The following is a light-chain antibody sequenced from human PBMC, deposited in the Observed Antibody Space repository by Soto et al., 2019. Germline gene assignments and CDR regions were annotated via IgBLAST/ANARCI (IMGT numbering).Light chain of an antibody. CDR1: QTIFSTSYNKSY. CDR3: QQYYASPIT. Sequence: DIVMTQSPDSLAMSLGERAAINCKSSQTIFSTSYNKSYLSWYQKKSGQPPRLLIYCASTREPGVPDRFSGSGSGTDFTLTINSLQPEDVAVYYCQQYYASPITFGQGTRLGI. V-gene: IGKV4-1*01. CDR2: CAS. J-gene: IGKJ5*01.